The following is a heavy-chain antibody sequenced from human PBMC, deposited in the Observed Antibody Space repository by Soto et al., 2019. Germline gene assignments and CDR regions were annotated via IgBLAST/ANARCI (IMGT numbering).Heavy chain of an antibody. J-gene: IGHJ6*02. CDR3: ASFFHFYDFTGGTYYYYGMDV. CDR2: ISSSSSYI. Sequence: NPGGSLRLSCAASGFTFSSYSMNWVRQAPGKGLEWVSSISSSSSYIYYADSVKGRFTISRDNAKNSLYLQMNSLRAEDTAVYYCASFFHFYDFTGGTYYYYGMDVWGQGTTVTVSS. D-gene: IGHD3-3*01. V-gene: IGHV3-21*01. CDR1: GFTFSSYS.